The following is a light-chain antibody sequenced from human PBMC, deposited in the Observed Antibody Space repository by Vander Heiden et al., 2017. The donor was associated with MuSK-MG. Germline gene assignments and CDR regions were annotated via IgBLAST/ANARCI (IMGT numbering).Light chain of an antibody. CDR2: AAS. J-gene: IGKJ3*01. CDR1: QGISNS. Sequence: DIQMTQSPSSLSASVGDRVTITCRASQGISNSLAWYQQKPGKAPKLLLYAASRLESGVPSRFSGSGSGTDYTLTISSLQPEDFATYYCQQYYSTTPFTFGPGTKVDIK. CDR3: QQYYSTTPFT. V-gene: IGKV1-NL1*01.